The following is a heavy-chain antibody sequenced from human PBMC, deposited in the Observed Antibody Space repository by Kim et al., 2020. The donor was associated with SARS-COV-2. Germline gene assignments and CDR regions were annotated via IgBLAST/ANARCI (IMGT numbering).Heavy chain of an antibody. CDR3: AIGAHDFESYFAF. CDR2: VYSTGTA. CDR1: GASSGNYY. D-gene: IGHD2-21*02. Sequence: SETLSLTCTVSGASSGNYYWNWIRQPAEKGVEWIGRVYSTGTANYNPSLKTRVSMSVDMSKKQFSLKLTSVTAGDTAIYYCAIGAHDFESYFAFWGLGTL. J-gene: IGHJ4*02. V-gene: IGHV4-4*07.